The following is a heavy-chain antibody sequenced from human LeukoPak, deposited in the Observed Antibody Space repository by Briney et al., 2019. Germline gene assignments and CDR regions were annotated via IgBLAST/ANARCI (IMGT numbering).Heavy chain of an antibody. CDR1: GGSFSGYY. Sequence: SETLSLTCAVYGGSFSGYYWSWIRQPPGKGLEWIGEINHSGSTNYNPSLKSRVTISVDRSKNQFSLKLSSVTAADTAVYYCARVVVVAATGDNWFDPWGQGTLVTVSS. D-gene: IGHD2-15*01. J-gene: IGHJ5*02. V-gene: IGHV4-34*01. CDR3: ARVVVVAATGDNWFDP. CDR2: INHSGST.